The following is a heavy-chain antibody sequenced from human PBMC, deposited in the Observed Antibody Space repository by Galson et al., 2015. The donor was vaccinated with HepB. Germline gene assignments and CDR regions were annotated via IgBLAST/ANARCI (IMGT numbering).Heavy chain of an antibody. D-gene: IGHD2-2*01. CDR3: ARTVPAAIGSSYGMDV. CDR1: GYTFTGYY. J-gene: IGHJ6*02. CDR2: INPNSGGT. V-gene: IGHV1-2*02. Sequence: SVKVSCKASGYTFTGYYMHWVRQAPGQGLEWMGWINPNSGGTNYAQKFQGRVTMTRVTSISTAYMELSRLRSDDTAVYYCARTVPAAIGSSYGMDVWGQGTTVTVSS.